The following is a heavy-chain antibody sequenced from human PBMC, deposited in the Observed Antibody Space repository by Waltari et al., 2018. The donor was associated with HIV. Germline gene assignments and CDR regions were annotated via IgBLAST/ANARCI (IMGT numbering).Heavy chain of an antibody. D-gene: IGHD3-22*01. CDR2: MNTNSGNT. CDR1: GYTFTSYD. V-gene: IGHV1-8*01. CDR3: AREAGSGYYYVLDY. J-gene: IGHJ4*02. Sequence: QVQLVQSGAEVKKPGASVKVSCKASGYTFTSYDINWVRQPTGQGLEWMGWMNTNSGNTGYAQKFQGRVTMTRNTSISTAYMELSSLRSEDTAVYYCAREAGSGYYYVLDYWGQGTLVTVSS.